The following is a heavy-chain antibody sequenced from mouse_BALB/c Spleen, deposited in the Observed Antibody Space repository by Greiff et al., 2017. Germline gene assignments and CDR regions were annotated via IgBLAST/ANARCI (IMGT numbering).Heavy chain of an antibody. D-gene: IGHD2-1*01. Sequence: VQLQQSGAELVKPGASVKLSCTASGFNIKDTYMHWVKQRPEQGLEWIGRIDPANGNTKYDPKFQGKATITADTSSNTAYLQLSSLTSEDTAVYYCASPYGNYEEYYFDYWGQGTTLTVSS. V-gene: IGHV14-3*02. CDR3: ASPYGNYEEYYFDY. J-gene: IGHJ2*01. CDR2: IDPANGNT. CDR1: GFNIKDTY.